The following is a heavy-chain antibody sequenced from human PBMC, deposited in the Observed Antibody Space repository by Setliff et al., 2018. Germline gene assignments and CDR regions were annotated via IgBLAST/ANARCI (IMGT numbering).Heavy chain of an antibody. CDR2: INIGDGSA. D-gene: IGHD3-10*01. J-gene: IGHJ4*02. CDR1: GYSFTTYY. CDR3: ARAGMASLNRKGVFEY. Sequence: ASVKVSCKASGYSFTTYYMYWLRQAPGQGPEWMGIINIGDGSASYAQKFQDRVTMTRDTSTSTVYLGVTSLRSEDTAVYYCARAGMASLNRKGVFEYLGQGTLVTVSS. V-gene: IGHV1-46*01.